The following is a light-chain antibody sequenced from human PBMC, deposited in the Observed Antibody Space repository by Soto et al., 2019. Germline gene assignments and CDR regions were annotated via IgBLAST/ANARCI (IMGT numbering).Light chain of an antibody. Sequence: QSVLTQPASVSGSPGQSITISCTGTSSDVGGYNYVSWYQQHPGKAPKLIIYDVSNRPSGVSNRFSGSKSGNTASLTISGLQAEDEDDYSCSSYASSSIYVFGTGTKVTVL. CDR3: SSYASSSIYV. V-gene: IGLV2-14*01. CDR2: DVS. J-gene: IGLJ1*01. CDR1: SSDVGGYNY.